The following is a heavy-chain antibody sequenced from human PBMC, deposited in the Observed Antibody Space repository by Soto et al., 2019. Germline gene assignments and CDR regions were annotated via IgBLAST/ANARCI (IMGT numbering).Heavy chain of an antibody. J-gene: IGHJ4*02. CDR3: ARGVGWEPLDY. CDR1: GYTFTSYG. CDR2: ISAYNGNT. D-gene: IGHD1-26*01. Sequence: QVQLVQSGAEVKKPGASVKVSCKASGYTFTSYGISWVRQAPGQGLEWMGWISAYNGNTRYAQKLQGRVTMTTDTTTGTGYMEVRGVRAGDTAVYYCARGVGWEPLDYWGRGTLVTVSS. V-gene: IGHV1-18*01.